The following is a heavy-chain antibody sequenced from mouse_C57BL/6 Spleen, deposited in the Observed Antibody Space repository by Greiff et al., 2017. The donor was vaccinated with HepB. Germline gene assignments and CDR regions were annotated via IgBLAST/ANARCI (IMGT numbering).Heavy chain of an antibody. CDR2: IDPETGGT. V-gene: IGHV1-15*01. CDR3: TRAIYDGDAMDY. Sequence: QVQLKQSGAELVRPGASVTLSCKASGYTFTDYDMHWVKQTPVHGLEWIGAIDPETGGTAYNQKFKGTAILTADKSSSTAYMELRSLTSEDSAVYYCTRAIYDGDAMDYWGQGTSVTVSS. CDR1: GYTFTDYD. D-gene: IGHD2-3*01. J-gene: IGHJ4*01.